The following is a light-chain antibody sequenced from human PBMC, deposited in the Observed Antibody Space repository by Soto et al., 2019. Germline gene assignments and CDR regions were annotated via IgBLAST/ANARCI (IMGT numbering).Light chain of an antibody. Sequence: DIQMTQSPSTLSASVGDRVTITCRASQGIRYWLAWYQQKPGKAPKLLIYDASTLESGVPTRFSGSGSGTEFTLTISSLHPDDFATYYCQQYNILSTFGQGTKVDIK. J-gene: IGKJ1*01. CDR1: QGIRYW. V-gene: IGKV1-5*01. CDR3: QQYNILST. CDR2: DAS.